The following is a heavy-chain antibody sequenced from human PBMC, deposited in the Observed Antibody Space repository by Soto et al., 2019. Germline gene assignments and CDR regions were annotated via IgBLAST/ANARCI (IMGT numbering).Heavy chain of an antibody. D-gene: IGHD6-6*01. J-gene: IGHJ6*02. CDR1: GYTFTSYY. CDR2: ISPSGGST. CDR3: ARDSAIAARLSTNYYYYGMDV. Sequence: ASVKVSCKASGYTFTSYYMHWVRQAPGQGLEWMGIISPSGGSTSYAQKFQGRVTMTRDTSTSTVYMELSSLRSEDTAVYYCARDSAIAARLSTNYYYYGMDVWGQGTTVTVSS. V-gene: IGHV1-46*01.